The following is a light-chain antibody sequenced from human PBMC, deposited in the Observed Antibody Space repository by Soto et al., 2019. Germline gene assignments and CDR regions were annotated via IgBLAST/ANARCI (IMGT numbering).Light chain of an antibody. CDR1: SSDVGGYNY. V-gene: IGLV2-14*01. J-gene: IGLJ2*01. Sequence: HSALTQPASLSGSPGQSITISCTGTSSDVGGYNYVSWYQQHPGKAPKLMMYDVSNRPSGVSNRFSGSKSGNTASLTISGLQAEDEADYYCSSYTSSSTGVFGGGTKLTVL. CDR3: SSYTSSSTGV. CDR2: DVS.